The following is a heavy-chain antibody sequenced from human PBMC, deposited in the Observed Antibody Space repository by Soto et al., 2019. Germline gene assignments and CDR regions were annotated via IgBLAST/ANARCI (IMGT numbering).Heavy chain of an antibody. J-gene: IGHJ6*03. V-gene: IGHV4-59*01. Sequence: SETLSLTCTVSGGSISSYYWSWIRQPPGKGLEWIGYIYYSGSTNYNPSLKSRVTISVDTSKNQFSLKLSSVTAADTAVYYCARERYYYGSGSHPSYYYYYMDVWGKGTTVTVSS. CDR2: IYYSGST. CDR3: ARERYYYGSGSHPSYYYYYMDV. D-gene: IGHD3-10*01. CDR1: GGSISSYY.